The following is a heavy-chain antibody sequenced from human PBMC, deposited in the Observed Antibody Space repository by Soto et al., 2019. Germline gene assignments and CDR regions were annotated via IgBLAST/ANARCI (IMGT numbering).Heavy chain of an antibody. CDR3: ARGLRVATITGQRWSRGEFDY. D-gene: IGHD5-12*01. CDR1: GGSLSGYY. Sequence: PSDTLSLTCAVYGGSLSGYYWSWIRQPPGKGLEWIGEINHSGSTNYNPSLKSRVTISVDTSKNQFSLKLSSVTAADTAVYYCARGLRVATITGQRWSRGEFDYWGQGTLVNGSS. V-gene: IGHV4-34*01. CDR2: INHSGST. J-gene: IGHJ4*02.